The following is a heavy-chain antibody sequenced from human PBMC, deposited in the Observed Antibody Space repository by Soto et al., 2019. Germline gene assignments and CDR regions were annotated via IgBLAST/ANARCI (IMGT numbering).Heavy chain of an antibody. Sequence: SVKVSCKASGFTFTSSAMQWVRQARGQRLEWIGWIVVGSGNTNYAQKFQERVTITRDMSTSTAYMELSSLRSEDTAVYYCAAGVHHCSSTSCPYYYYYMDVWGKGTTVTVSS. CDR1: GFTFTSSA. V-gene: IGHV1-58*02. D-gene: IGHD2-2*01. CDR2: IVVGSGNT. CDR3: AAGVHHCSSTSCPYYYYYMDV. J-gene: IGHJ6*03.